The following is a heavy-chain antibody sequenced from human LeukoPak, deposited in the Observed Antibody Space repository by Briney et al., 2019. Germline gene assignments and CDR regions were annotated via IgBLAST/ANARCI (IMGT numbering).Heavy chain of an antibody. CDR3: GVSPRRDAFDF. V-gene: IGHV3-48*01. CDR1: GFTFSTYS. CDR2: ISASSSFI. Sequence: GRSLRLSCAASGFTFSTYSMSWVRQAPGKGLEWLSYISASSSFIYYADSVKGRFTITRDNAKNSLYLQMNSLRAEDTAVYYCGVSPRRDAFDFWGQGTMVTVSS. J-gene: IGHJ3*01.